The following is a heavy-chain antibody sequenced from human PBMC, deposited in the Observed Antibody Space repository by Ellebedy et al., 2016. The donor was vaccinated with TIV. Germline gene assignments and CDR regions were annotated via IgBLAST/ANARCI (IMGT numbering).Heavy chain of an antibody. Sequence: MPSETLSLTCAVSGGSFRGYYWTWIHQSPGKGLEWIGAINPSGSVHFSPSLESRVSMSVDESNRQFSLRLNSVTAADTALYYCERGPIHSTYLWGNYTYGTTFDFWGQGTLVTVSS. CDR3: ERGPIHSTYLWGNYTYGTTFDF. V-gene: IGHV4-34*01. J-gene: IGHJ4*02. CDR2: INPSGSV. CDR1: GGSFRGYY. D-gene: IGHD3-16*01.